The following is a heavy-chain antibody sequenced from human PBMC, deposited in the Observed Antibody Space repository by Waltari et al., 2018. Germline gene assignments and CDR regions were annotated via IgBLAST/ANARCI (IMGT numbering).Heavy chain of an antibody. CDR3: TSPPTY. CDR2: VYPAGNT. Sequence: EVQLLESGGGLIQPGGALRSFCAVSGFNVGSNYMSWVRQAPGKGLEWVSVVYPAGNTYYADSVKGRFTISRDSSDNTFSLQMNNLKVEDTAVYYCTSPPTYWGQGTQVTVSS. CDR1: GFNVGSNY. J-gene: IGHJ4*02. V-gene: IGHV3-53*01.